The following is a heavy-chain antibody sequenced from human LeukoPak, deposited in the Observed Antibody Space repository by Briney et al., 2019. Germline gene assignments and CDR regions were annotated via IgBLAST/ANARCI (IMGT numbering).Heavy chain of an antibody. Sequence: GESLKISCRVSGYSFPSYWITWVRQMPGKGLEWMGRIAPSDSYTNYSPSFEGHVAFSVDKSISTAYLQWSSLKASNTAMYYCARHPFYYDSSGYIDYWGQGTLVTVSS. CDR3: ARHPFYYDSSGYIDY. J-gene: IGHJ4*02. CDR2: IAPSDSYT. V-gene: IGHV5-10-1*01. CDR1: GYSFPSYW. D-gene: IGHD3-22*01.